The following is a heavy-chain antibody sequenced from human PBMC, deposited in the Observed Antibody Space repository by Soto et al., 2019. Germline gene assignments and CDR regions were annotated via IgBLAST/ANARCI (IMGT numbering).Heavy chain of an antibody. CDR1: GGSISSGGYS. V-gene: IGHV4-30-2*01. CDR2: IYHSGST. CDR3: ARSIAVAGIGVSWFDP. J-gene: IGHJ5*02. D-gene: IGHD6-19*01. Sequence: PSETLSLTCAVSGGSISSGGYSWSWIRQPPGKGLEWIGYIYHSGSTYYNPSLKSRVTISVDRSKNQFSLKLSSVTAADTAVYYCARSIAVAGIGVSWFDPWGQGTLVTVSS.